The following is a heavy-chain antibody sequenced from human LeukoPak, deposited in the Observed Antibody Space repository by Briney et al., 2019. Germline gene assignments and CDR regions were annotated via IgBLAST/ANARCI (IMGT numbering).Heavy chain of an antibody. CDR1: GGSFIGYF. CDR2: IYYSGST. J-gene: IGHJ3*02. CDR3: AREFDAFDI. V-gene: IGHV4-59*01. Sequence: SETLSLTCVVYGGSFIGYFWGWIRQPPGKGLEWIGYIYYSGSTNYNPSLKSRVTISVDTSKNQFSLKLSSVTAADTAVYYCAREFDAFDIWGQGTMVTVSS.